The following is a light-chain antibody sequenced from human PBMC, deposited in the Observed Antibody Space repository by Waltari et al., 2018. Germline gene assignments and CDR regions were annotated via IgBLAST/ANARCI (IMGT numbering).Light chain of an antibody. CDR2: KAS. CDR3: QQYNTFPWT. CDR1: QNINYW. J-gene: IGKJ1*01. V-gene: IGKV1-5*03. Sequence: DIEKTQSPSTLSASVGDRVTITCRATQNINYWLAWYQQKPGKAPNLLIYKASSLESGVPSRFSGSGSGTEFTLTISSLQPDDFATYYCQQYNTFPWTFGQGTKVEIK.